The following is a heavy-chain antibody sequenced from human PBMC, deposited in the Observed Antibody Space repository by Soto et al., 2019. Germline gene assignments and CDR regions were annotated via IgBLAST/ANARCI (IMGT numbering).Heavy chain of an antibody. CDR2: IYHSGST. J-gene: IGHJ5*02. V-gene: IGHV4-30-2*01. D-gene: IGHD2-2*01. Sequence: ALCLTWAVSGGFIRSGGYSWSWIRQPPGKGLEWIGYIYHSGSTYYNPSLKSRVTISVDRSKNQFSLKLSSVTAADTAVYYCARVPDRWGQGTLVSVSS. CDR1: GGFIRSGGYS. CDR3: ARVPDR.